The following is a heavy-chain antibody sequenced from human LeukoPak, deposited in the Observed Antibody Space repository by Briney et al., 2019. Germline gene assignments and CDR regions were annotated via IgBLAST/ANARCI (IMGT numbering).Heavy chain of an antibody. CDR3: ARLLTMVRGVYYYYYYMDV. V-gene: IGHV5-51*01. CDR1: GYSFTSYW. J-gene: IGHJ6*03. D-gene: IGHD3-10*01. Sequence: GESLKISCKGSGYSFTSYWIGWVRQMPGKGLEWMGIIYPGDSDTRYSPSFQGQVTISADKSISTAYLQWSSLEASGTAMYYCARLLTMVRGVYYYYYYMDVWGKGTTVTVSS. CDR2: IYPGDSDT.